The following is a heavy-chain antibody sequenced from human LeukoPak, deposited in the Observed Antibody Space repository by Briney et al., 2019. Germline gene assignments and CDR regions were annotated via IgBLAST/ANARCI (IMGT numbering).Heavy chain of an antibody. V-gene: IGHV3-7*03. J-gene: IGHJ4*02. CDR3: ARRRDYYSY. D-gene: IGHD3-10*01. CDR2: IKQDGSEK. Sequence: GGSLRLSCAASGFTFSSYAMSWVRQAPGKGLEWVANIKQDGSEKYYVDSVKGRFTISRDNAKNSLYLQMNSLRAEDTAVYYCARRRDYYSYWGQGTLVTVSS. CDR1: GFTFSSYA.